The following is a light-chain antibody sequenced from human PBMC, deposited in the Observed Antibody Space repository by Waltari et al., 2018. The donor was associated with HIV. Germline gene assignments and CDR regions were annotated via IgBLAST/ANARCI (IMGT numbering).Light chain of an antibody. CDR2: EVS. V-gene: IGLV2-11*01. J-gene: IGLJ2*01. Sequence: QSALTQPRSVAASPAPTVTISCTGTSSDVGGYNSVSGYHQHPGKAPKLLIYEVSKWPSGVADRFSGSKSGTSASLAITGLQAEDEAFYYCQSFDTSLSGSRVFGGGTKVTVL. CDR3: QSFDTSLSGSRV. CDR1: SSDVGGYNS.